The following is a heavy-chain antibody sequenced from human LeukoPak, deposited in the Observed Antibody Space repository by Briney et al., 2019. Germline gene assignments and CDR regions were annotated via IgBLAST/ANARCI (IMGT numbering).Heavy chain of an antibody. CDR1: GYTFTSYH. D-gene: IGHD3-10*01. CDR3: ARDLIDGSGSYYYYYYMDV. CDR2: INPSGGST. Sequence: GASVKVSCKASGYTFTSYHMHWVRQAPGQGLEWMGIINPSGGSTSYAQKFQGRVTMTRDMSTSTVYMELSSLRSEDTAVYYCARDLIDGSGSYYYYYYMDVWGKGTTVTISS. J-gene: IGHJ6*03. V-gene: IGHV1-46*01.